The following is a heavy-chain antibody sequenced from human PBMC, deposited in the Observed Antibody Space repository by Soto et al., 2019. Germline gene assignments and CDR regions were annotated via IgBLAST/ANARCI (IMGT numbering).Heavy chain of an antibody. CDR2: ISGSGATT. J-gene: IGHJ4*02. Sequence: VGSLRLSCAASGFTFSSYAMTWVRQAPGKGLEWVSGISGSGATTSYADSVKGRFTVSRDNSKNTLYLQMNSLRVEDTAVYYCARSMFYSDGTNYSPFEYWGQGTLVT. CDR1: GFTFSSYA. CDR3: ARSMFYSDGTNYSPFEY. D-gene: IGHD3-22*01. V-gene: IGHV3-23*01.